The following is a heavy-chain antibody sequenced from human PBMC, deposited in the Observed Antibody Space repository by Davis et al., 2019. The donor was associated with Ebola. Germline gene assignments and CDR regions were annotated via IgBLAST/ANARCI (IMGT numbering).Heavy chain of an antibody. CDR3: ASSSSSWSFSGVDL. D-gene: IGHD6-13*01. J-gene: IGHJ2*01. CDR1: GFTFSSYW. Sequence: GGSLRLSCAASGFTFSSYWMSWVRQAPGKGLEWVANIKQDGSEKYYVDSVKGRFTISRDKAKNSLYLQMNSLRAEDTAVYYCASSSSSWSFSGVDLWGRGTLVTVSS. CDR2: IKQDGSEK. V-gene: IGHV3-7*01.